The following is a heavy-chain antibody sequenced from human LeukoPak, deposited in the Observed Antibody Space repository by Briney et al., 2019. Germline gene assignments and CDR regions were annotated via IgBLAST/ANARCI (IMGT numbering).Heavy chain of an antibody. Sequence: SGPTLVKPTETLTLTCNLSGFSFSTRGVGVGWIRQPPGEALEWLALIYWDDDKRYSPSLRSRLTITKDTSKNQVVLTMTNMDPVGTATYYCAHTRYDDILTGYFIHWGQGTLVTVSS. CDR2: IYWDDDK. V-gene: IGHV2-5*02. CDR3: AHTRYDDILTGYFIH. J-gene: IGHJ4*02. D-gene: IGHD3-9*01. CDR1: GFSFSTRGVG.